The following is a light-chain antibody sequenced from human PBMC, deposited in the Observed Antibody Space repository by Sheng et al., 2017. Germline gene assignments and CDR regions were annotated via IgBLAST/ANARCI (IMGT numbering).Light chain of an antibody. CDR1: QSLSSN. J-gene: IGKJ4*01. CDR3: QQYNKWPLN. Sequence: EIVLTQSPGTLSLSPGERATLSCWASQSLSSNLAWYQQKPGQAPRLLISGTSTRATGIPARFSGSGSGTEFTLTISSLQSEDSAEYYCQQYNKWPLNFGGGTKVEIK. V-gene: IGKV3-15*01. CDR2: GTS.